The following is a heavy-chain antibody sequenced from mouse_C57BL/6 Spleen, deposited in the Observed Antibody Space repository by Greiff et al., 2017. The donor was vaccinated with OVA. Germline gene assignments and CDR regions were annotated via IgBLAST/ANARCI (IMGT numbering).Heavy chain of an antibody. CDR2: IDPSDSYT. CDR3: ARWWDTTNAMDY. Sequence: VQLQQPGAELVRPGTSVKLSCKASGYTFTSYWMHWVKQRPGQGLEWIGVIDPSDSYTNYNQKFKGKATLTVDTSSSTAYMQLSSLTSEDSAVYYCARWWDTTNAMDYWGQGTSVTVSS. J-gene: IGHJ4*01. D-gene: IGHD1-1*01. CDR1: GYTFTSYW. V-gene: IGHV1-59*01.